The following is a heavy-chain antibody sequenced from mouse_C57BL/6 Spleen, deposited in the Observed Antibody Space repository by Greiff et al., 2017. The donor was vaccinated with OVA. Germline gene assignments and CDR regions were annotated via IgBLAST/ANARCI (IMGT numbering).Heavy chain of an antibody. Sequence: QVQLQQSGAELVMPGASVKLSCKASGYTFTSYWMHWVKQRPGQGLEWIGEIDPSDSYTNYNQKFKGKSTLTVDKSSSTAYMQLSSLTSEDSAVYYCARWELGLDYWGQGTTLTVSS. V-gene: IGHV1-69*01. D-gene: IGHD4-1*01. CDR2: IDPSDSYT. CDR1: GYTFTSYW. CDR3: ARWELGLDY. J-gene: IGHJ2*01.